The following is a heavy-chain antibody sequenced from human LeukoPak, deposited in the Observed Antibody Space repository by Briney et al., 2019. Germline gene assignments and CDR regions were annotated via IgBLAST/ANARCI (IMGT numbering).Heavy chain of an antibody. CDR3: ARESDSSPSIWFDP. V-gene: IGHV4-59*01. Sequence: SETLSLTCTVSGGSISSYYWSWLRQPPGKGLEWIGYIYYSGSTNYNPSLKSRVTISVDTSKNQFSLKVRSVTAADTAVYYCARESDSSPSIWFDPWGQGTLVTVSS. CDR2: IYYSGST. CDR1: GGSISSYY. J-gene: IGHJ5*02. D-gene: IGHD3-22*01.